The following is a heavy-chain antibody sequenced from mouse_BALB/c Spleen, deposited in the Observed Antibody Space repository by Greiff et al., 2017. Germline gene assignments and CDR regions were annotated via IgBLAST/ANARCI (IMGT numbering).Heavy chain of an antibody. CDR3: ARSWGLAYFDY. D-gene: IGHD3-3*01. V-gene: IGHV14-4*02. CDR2: IDPENGDT. CDR1: GFNIKDYY. Sequence: EVKLQQSGAELVRSGASVKLSCTASGFNIKDYYMHWVKQRPEQGLEWIGWIDPENGDTEYAPKFQGKATMTADTSSNTAYLQLSSLTSEDSAVYYCARSWGLAYFDYWGQGTTLTVSA. J-gene: IGHJ2*01.